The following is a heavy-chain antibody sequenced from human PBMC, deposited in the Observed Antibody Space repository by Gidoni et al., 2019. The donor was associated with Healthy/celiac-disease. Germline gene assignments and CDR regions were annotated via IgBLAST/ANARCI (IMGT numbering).Heavy chain of an antibody. V-gene: IGHV3-33*01. Sequence: QVQLVESGGGVVQPGRSLRLSCAASGFTFSSYGMHWVRQAPGKGLEWVAVIWYDGSNKYYADSVKGRFTNSRDNSKNTLYLQMNSLRAEDTAVYYCARWGQGDSNYDYWGQGTLVTVSS. CDR1: GFTFSSYG. J-gene: IGHJ4*02. CDR3: ARWGQGDSNYDY. CDR2: IWYDGSNK. D-gene: IGHD4-4*01.